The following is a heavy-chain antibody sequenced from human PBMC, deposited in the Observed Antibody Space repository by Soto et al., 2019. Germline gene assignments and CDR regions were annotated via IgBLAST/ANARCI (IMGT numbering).Heavy chain of an antibody. CDR1: GFPFSSDG. CDR2: RSYDGTNK. CDR3: AGGQYDFDY. J-gene: IGHJ4*02. V-gene: IGHV3-30*03. D-gene: IGHD2-15*01. Sequence: QVQLLESGGGVVQPGRSLRLSCAASGFPFSSDGMHCVRQAPGKGLDWVALRSYDGTNKYYADSVKGRFTVSRDNSKNTLYLHMSSLRAEDTAVYYCAGGQYDFDYCGQGTLVSVSS.